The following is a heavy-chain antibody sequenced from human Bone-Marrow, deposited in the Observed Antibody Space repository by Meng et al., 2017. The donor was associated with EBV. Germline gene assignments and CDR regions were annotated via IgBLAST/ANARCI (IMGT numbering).Heavy chain of an antibody. CDR1: GYAFTTYT. V-gene: IGHV1-3*01. Sequence: VQRVQSGAVVTKTGASVKVACKASGYAFTTYTIHWVRQAPGQRLEWMGWINLGNGNTEYSQKFQGRLTFTRDTSASTAYMELSSLRSEDTDIYYCARGYYYSSGSYDWFDPWGQGTLVTVSS. CDR3: ARGYYYSSGSYDWFDP. CDR2: INLGNGNT. J-gene: IGHJ5*02. D-gene: IGHD3-22*01.